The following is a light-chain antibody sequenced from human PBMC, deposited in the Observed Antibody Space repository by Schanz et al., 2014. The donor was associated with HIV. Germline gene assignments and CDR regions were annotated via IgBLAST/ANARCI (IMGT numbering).Light chain of an antibody. CDR2: AAS. J-gene: IGKJ1*01. Sequence: DIQLTQSPSFLSASVGDRVTITCRASQGISSYLAWYQQMPAKAPKLLIYAASTLHSGVPSRFSGSGSGTEFTLTISSLQPDDIATYYCQQYDSSSWTFGQGTKVEIK. CDR1: QGISSY. V-gene: IGKV1-9*01. CDR3: QQYDSSSWT.